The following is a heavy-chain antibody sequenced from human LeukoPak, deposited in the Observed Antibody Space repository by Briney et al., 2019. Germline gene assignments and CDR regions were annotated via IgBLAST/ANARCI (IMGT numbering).Heavy chain of an antibody. CDR1: GFTFSSYW. V-gene: IGHV3-7*01. J-gene: IGHJ6*03. CDR3: ARDDGTLPYYYMDV. CDR2: IKQDGSEK. Sequence: PGGSLRLSCAASGFTFSSYWMNWVRQAPGKGLEWVANIKQDGSEKYYVDSVKGRFTISRDNAKNSLYLQMNSLRAEDTAVYYCARDDGTLPYYYMDVRGKGTTVTVSS.